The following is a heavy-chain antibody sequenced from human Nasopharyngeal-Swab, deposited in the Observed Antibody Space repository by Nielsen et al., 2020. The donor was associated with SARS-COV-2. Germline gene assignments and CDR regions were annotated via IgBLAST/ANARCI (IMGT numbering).Heavy chain of an antibody. J-gene: IGHJ4*02. CDR3: ARQERRGIVVPRPYYFDY. CDR2: IYFSGST. V-gene: IGHV4-39*01. D-gene: IGHD3-22*01. Sequence: SETLSLTCTVSGGSISSSSYYWGWIRQPPGKGLEWIGSIYFSGSTYYNPSLKSRVTISVDTSKNQFSLKLSSVTAADTAVYYCARQERRGIVVPRPYYFDYWGQGTLVTVSS. CDR1: GGSISSSSYY.